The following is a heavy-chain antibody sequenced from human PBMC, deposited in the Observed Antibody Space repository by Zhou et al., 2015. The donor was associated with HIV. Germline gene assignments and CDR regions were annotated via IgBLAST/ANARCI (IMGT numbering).Heavy chain of an antibody. J-gene: IGHJ6*02. Sequence: QVQLVQSGAEVKKPGSSVKVSCKASGGTFSSYAISWVRQAPGQGLEWMGGIIPIFGTANYAQKFQGRVTITADESTSTAYMELSSLRSEDTAVYYCARDLWGCGGDCYPAGYGMDVWGQGTTVTVSS. V-gene: IGHV1-69*12. D-gene: IGHD2-21*02. CDR2: IIPIFGTA. CDR1: GGTFSSYA. CDR3: ARDLWGCGGDCYPAGYGMDV.